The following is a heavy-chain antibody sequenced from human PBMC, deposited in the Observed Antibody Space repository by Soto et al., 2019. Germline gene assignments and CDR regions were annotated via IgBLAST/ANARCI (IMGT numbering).Heavy chain of an antibody. D-gene: IGHD1-26*01. V-gene: IGHV4-30-4*08. CDR3: ASIVGTNRDLYYYYYGMDV. CDR1: SVGYR. Sequence: SVGYRCSFIRQTPGKGLEWIGYIYYSGSTYYNPSLKSRVTISVDTSKNQFSLKLSSVTAADTAVYYCASIVGTNRDLYYYYYGMDVWGQGTTVTGSS. J-gene: IGHJ6*02. CDR2: IYYSGST.